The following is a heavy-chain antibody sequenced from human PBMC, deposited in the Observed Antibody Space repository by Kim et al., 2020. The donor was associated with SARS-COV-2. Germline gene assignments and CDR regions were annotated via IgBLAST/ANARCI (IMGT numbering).Heavy chain of an antibody. V-gene: IGHV1-18*01. Sequence: ASVKVSCKASGYTFTSYGISWVRQAPGQGLEWMGWISAYNGNTNYAQKLQGRVTMTTDTSTSTAYMELRSLRSDDTAVYYCARDYLNGSGRTWFDPWGQGTLVTVSS. CDR3: ARDYLNGSGRTWFDP. D-gene: IGHD3-10*01. CDR1: GYTFTSYG. CDR2: ISAYNGNT. J-gene: IGHJ5*02.